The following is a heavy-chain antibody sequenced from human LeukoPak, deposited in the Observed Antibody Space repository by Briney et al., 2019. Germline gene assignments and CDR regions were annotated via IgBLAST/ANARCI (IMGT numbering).Heavy chain of an antibody. CDR1: GGSINTYY. CDR2: IYYGGST. V-gene: IGHV4-59*08. D-gene: IGHD3-10*01. J-gene: IGHJ4*02. Sequence: PSETLSLTCTVSGGSINTYYWSWIRQPPGKGLEWIGYIYYGGSTYSNPSLKGRVTISADTSKNQFSLQLTSVTAADTAVYYCARSSVSGTYSGGYWGQGILVTVSS. CDR3: ARSSVSGTYSGGY.